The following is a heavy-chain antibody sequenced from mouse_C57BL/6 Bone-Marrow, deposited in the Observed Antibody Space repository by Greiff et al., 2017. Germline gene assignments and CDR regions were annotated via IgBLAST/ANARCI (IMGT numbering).Heavy chain of an antibody. D-gene: IGHD2-10*01. CDR1: GYTFTSYG. CDR2: IYPRSGNT. Sequence: QVQLKESGAELARPGASVKLSCKASGYTFTSYGISWVKQRTGQGLEWIGEIYPRSGNTYYNEKFKGKATLTADKYSSTAYMEPRSLTSEDSAVYFCARAYTRGFAYWGQGTLVTVSA. J-gene: IGHJ3*01. CDR3: ARAYTRGFAY. V-gene: IGHV1-81*01.